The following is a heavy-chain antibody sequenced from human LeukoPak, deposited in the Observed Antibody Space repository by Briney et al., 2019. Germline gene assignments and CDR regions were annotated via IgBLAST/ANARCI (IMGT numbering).Heavy chain of an antibody. J-gene: IGHJ6*03. V-gene: IGHV5-51*01. CDR2: IYPGDSDT. CDR3: ARHFGRDCSSSIPNYYYYMDV. D-gene: IGHD6-6*01. Sequence: GESLKISCKGSGYSFTSYWIGWVRQMPGKGLEWMGIIYPGDSDTRYSPSFQGQVTISADKSISTAYLQWSSLKASDTAMYYCARHFGRDCSSSIPNYYYYMDVWGKGTTVTVSS. CDR1: GYSFTSYW.